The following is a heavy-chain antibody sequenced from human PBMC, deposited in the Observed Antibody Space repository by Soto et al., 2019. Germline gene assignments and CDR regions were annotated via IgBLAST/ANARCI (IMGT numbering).Heavy chain of an antibody. J-gene: IGHJ3*02. D-gene: IGHD3-10*01. Sequence: SLRLSCAASGFTFSGSAMHWVRQASGKGLEWVGRIRSKANSYATAYAASVKGRFTISRDDSKNTAYLQMNSLKTEDTAVYYCTRGKHEPFQLLVDAFDIWGQGTMVTVSS. V-gene: IGHV3-73*01. CDR1: GFTFSGSA. CDR3: TRGKHEPFQLLVDAFDI. CDR2: IRSKANSYAT.